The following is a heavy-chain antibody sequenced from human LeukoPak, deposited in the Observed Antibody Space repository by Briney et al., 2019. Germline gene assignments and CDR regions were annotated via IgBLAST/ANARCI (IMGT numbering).Heavy chain of an antibody. CDR1: GGSISSGGYY. CDR2: IYYSGST. J-gene: IGHJ4*02. Sequence: SETLSLTCTVSGGSISSGGYYWRWLRQHPGKGLEWIGYIYYSGSTYYNPSLKSRVTISVDTSKNQFSLKLSSVTAADTAVYYCARGPPGELFPRFDYWGQGTLVTVSS. D-gene: IGHD3-10*01. V-gene: IGHV4-31*03. CDR3: ARGPPGELFPRFDY.